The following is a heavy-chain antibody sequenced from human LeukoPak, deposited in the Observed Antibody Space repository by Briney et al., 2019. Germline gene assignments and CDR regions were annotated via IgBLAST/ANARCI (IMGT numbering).Heavy chain of an antibody. D-gene: IGHD2-15*01. CDR3: ARSLLQKYFDY. Sequence: GGSLRLSCAVSGFAFGSEAMSWVRQSPARGLEWVASISPGVGTTYYADYVKGRFTISRDNSRNTLYLQMNSLRGEDTAVYYCARSLLQKYFDYWGQGALVTVSS. CDR1: GFAFGSEA. J-gene: IGHJ4*02. V-gene: IGHV3-23*01. CDR2: ISPGVGTT.